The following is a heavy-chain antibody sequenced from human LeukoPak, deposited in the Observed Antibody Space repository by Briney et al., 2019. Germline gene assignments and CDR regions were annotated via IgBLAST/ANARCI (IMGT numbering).Heavy chain of an antibody. V-gene: IGHV1-69*13. D-gene: IGHD2-2*01. CDR1: GGTFSSYA. CDR2: IIPIFGTA. CDR3: ARDRKLGYCSSTSCLGPVYFDY. Sequence: GASVKVSCKASGGTFSSYAISWVRQAPGQGLEWVGGIIPIFGTANYAQKFQGRVTITADESTSTAYMELSSLRSEDTAVYYCARDRKLGYCSSTSCLGPVYFDYWGQGTLVTVSS. J-gene: IGHJ4*02.